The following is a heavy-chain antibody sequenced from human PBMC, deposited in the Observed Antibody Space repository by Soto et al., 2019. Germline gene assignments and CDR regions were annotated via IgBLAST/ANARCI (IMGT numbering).Heavy chain of an antibody. CDR1: GFTFSNYA. CDR3: AKDSTVTTSLYSYYYGLDV. Sequence: DVQLLESGGGLVQPGGSLRLSCTASGFTFSNYAMSWVRQAPDKGLAWVSAISGRGGSTYYADSVKGRFTISRDNSKNKLFLQMSSLTAEDTALYYCAKDSTVTTSLYSYYYGLDVWGQGTTVTVSS. CDR2: ISGRGGST. V-gene: IGHV3-23*01. D-gene: IGHD4-17*01. J-gene: IGHJ6*02.